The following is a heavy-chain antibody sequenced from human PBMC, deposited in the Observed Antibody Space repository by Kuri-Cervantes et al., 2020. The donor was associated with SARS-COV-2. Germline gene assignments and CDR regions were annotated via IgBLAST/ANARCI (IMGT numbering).Heavy chain of an antibody. Sequence: GESLKISCAASGFSFSPYSMNWVRQAPGKGLEWVSCIGSSSSYIYYADSVKGRFTISRDNAKNSLYLQMNSLRAEDTAVYYCARDVEGGDRHLDHWGRGTLVTVSS. CDR1: GFSFSPYS. V-gene: IGHV3-21*01. D-gene: IGHD2-21*02. J-gene: IGHJ2*01. CDR2: IGSSSSYI. CDR3: ARDVEGGDRHLDH.